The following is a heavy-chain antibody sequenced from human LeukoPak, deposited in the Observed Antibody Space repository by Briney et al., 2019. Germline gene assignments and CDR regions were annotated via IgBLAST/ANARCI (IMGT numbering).Heavy chain of an antibody. CDR3: ARGVRYSGSSEFDY. V-gene: IGHV3-30-3*01. CDR2: ISYDGSNK. CDR1: GFTFSSYA. Sequence: GGSLRLSCAASGFTFSSYAMHWVRQAPGNGLEWVAVISYDGSNKYYADSVKGRFTISRDNAKNSLYLQMNSLRAEDTAVYYCARGVRYSGSSEFDYWGQGTLVTVSS. D-gene: IGHD1-26*01. J-gene: IGHJ4*02.